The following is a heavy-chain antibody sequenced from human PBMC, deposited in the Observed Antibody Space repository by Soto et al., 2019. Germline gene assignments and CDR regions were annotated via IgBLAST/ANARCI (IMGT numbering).Heavy chain of an antibody. V-gene: IGHV3-23*01. CDR3: AGGKSPRYSGLDV. J-gene: IGHJ6*02. CDR2: LSGGGATT. CDR1: AFVFTDLA. Sequence: GSLILSWLGSAFVFTDLAIVWVRPAPGKWLEWVAALSGGGATTFYADSVKGRFTISTDTSKNTGDLQRNSLRAEDTALYFCAGGKSPRYSGLDVWGLGTSVNVSS. D-gene: IGHD2-2*02.